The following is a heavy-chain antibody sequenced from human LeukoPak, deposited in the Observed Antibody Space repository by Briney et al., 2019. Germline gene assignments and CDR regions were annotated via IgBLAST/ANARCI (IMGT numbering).Heavy chain of an antibody. V-gene: IGHV4-59*01. CDR3: ARSIVGAQLYFDY. CDR1: GGSISSYY. CDR2: IYYSGST. Sequence: ETLSLTCTVSGGSISSYYWSWIRQPPGKGLEWIGYIYYSGSTNYNPSLKSRVTISVDTSKNQFSLKLSSVTAADTAVYYCARSIVGAQLYFDYWGPGNLGSVSS. J-gene: IGHJ4*02. D-gene: IGHD1-26*01.